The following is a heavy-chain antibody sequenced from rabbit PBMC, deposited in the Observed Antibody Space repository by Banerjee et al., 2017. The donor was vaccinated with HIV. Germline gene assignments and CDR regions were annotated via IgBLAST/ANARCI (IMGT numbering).Heavy chain of an antibody. J-gene: IGHJ4*01. Sequence: CWVRQAPGKGLEWIACIYAGSGGTGYASWAKGRFTISKTSSTTLTLRMTSLTAADTATYFCAREGDGGSSLWGQGTLVTV. D-gene: IGHD8-1*01. V-gene: IGHV1S45*01. CDR2: IYAGSGGT. CDR3: AREGDGGSSL.